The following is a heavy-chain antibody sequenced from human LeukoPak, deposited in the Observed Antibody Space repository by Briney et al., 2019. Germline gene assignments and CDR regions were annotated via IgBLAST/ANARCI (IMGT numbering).Heavy chain of an antibody. Sequence: KPSETLSLTCTVSGDSFSSYYWSWIRQPPGKGLEWIGYIYYSGSTNYNPSLKSRVTISVDTSKNQFSLKLSSVTAADSAVYYCARTPIAMIRGVHRAHYNWFDPWGQGTLVSVSS. CDR1: GDSFSSYY. V-gene: IGHV4-59*01. D-gene: IGHD3-10*01. CDR3: ARTPIAMIRGVHRAHYNWFDP. J-gene: IGHJ5*02. CDR2: IYYSGST.